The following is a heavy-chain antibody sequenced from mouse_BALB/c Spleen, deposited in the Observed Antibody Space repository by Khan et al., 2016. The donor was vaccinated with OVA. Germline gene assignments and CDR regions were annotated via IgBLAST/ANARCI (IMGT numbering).Heavy chain of an antibody. CDR2: INPHIGET. Sequence: EVQLQESGPELVKPGASVKISCKASGYSFTGYFMNWVMQSHGKSLEWIGRINPHIGETLYNQKFKGKATLTVDESSSTAHMELRGLASEDSAVYYCARIYRSDFDYWGQGTTLTVSS. D-gene: IGHD1-1*01. CDR1: GYSFTGYF. J-gene: IGHJ2*01. CDR3: ARIYRSDFDY. V-gene: IGHV1-20*02.